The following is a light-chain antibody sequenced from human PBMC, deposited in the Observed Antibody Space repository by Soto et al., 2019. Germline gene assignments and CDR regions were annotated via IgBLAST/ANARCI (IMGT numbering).Light chain of an antibody. CDR1: HNLSTF. J-gene: IGKJ2*03. Sequence: DILLTQYPSSLSASVGDTVTITCRASHNLSTFLNWYQQKPGKAPKLLIYAGSHLQGGVPPKFSGSGSVTDFTLTITSLQTEDFATYHCQQSYSTLYSFGQGT. V-gene: IGKV1-39*01. CDR3: QQSYSTLYS. CDR2: AGS.